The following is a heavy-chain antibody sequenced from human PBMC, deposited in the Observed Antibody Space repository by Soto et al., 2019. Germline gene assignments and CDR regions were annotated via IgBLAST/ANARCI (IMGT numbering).Heavy chain of an antibody. CDR3: ASSVTGRGADAFDI. CDR1: GGSISSGGYS. Sequence: TLSLPFAVSGGSISSGGYSWSWIRQPPGKVLEWIGYIYHSGSTYYNPSLKSRVTISVDRSKNQFSLKLSSVTTADTAVYYCASSVTGRGADAFDIWGQGTMVTVSS. D-gene: IGHD1-20*01. J-gene: IGHJ3*02. CDR2: IYHSGST. V-gene: IGHV4-30-2*01.